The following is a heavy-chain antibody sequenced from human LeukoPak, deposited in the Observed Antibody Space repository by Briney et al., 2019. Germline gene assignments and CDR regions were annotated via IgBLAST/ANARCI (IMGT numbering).Heavy chain of an antibody. D-gene: IGHD3-10*01. V-gene: IGHV4-4*07. Sequence: SETLSLTCTVSGGSISSYYWSWIRQPAGKGLECIGPIYTTGNTNYNPSLKSRVTMSVDTSKNQFSLKLTSVTPADTAVYYCARTAKYYYGSETYYFFDYWGQGTLVTVSS. CDR1: GGSISSYY. CDR2: IYTTGNT. CDR3: ARTAKYYYGSETYYFFDY. J-gene: IGHJ4*02.